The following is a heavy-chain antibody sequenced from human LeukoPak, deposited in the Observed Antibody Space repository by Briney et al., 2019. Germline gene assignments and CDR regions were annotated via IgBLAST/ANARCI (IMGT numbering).Heavy chain of an antibody. CDR3: ARVAVAAAGVFDY. D-gene: IGHD6-13*01. CDR2: INPNSGGT. J-gene: IGHJ4*02. CDR1: GYTFTGYY. Sequence: ASVKVSCKASGYTFTGYYMHWVRQAPGQGLEWMGWINPNSGGTNYAQKFQGRVTMTRDTSISTAYMELSRLRSEDTAVYYCARVAVAAAGVFDYWGQGTLVTVSS. V-gene: IGHV1-2*02.